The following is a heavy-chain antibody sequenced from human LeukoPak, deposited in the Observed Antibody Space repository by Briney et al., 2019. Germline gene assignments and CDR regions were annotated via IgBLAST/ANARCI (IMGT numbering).Heavy chain of an antibody. D-gene: IGHD3-16*01. Sequence: GGSLRLSCAASGFTFSSYSMNWVCQAPGKGLEWVSYISTGGGAIYYADSVKGRFTISRDNAKNSLYLQMNSLRAEDTAVYFCARGYVNFASYFDYWGQGILVTVSS. CDR3: ARGYVNFASYFDY. CDR2: ISTGGGAI. CDR1: GFTFSSYS. V-gene: IGHV3-48*04. J-gene: IGHJ4*02.